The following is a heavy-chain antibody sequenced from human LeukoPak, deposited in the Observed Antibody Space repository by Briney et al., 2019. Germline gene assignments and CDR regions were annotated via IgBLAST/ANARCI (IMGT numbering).Heavy chain of an antibody. CDR3: ARGNAHAFDI. CDR2: ISYDGSNK. CDR1: GFTFSSYA. J-gene: IGHJ3*02. D-gene: IGHD1-1*01. V-gene: IGHV3-30-3*01. Sequence: GGSLRLSCAASGFTFSSYAMHWVRQAPGKGLEWVAVISYDGSNKYYADPVKGRFTISRDNAENTLYLQMNSLRAEDTAVYFCARGNAHAFDIWGQGTMVTVSS.